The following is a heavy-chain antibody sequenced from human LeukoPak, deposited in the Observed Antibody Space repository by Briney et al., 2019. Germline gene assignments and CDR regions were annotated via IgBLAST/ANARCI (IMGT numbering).Heavy chain of an antibody. CDR1: GFTFTSYA. Sequence: GGPLRLSCAASGFTFTSYAMNWFRQAPGKGLEWVSAISGSGDTIFYADPVKGRFTVSKDNSKNTLYLQMNSLRVEDTAVYFCAKADPGTGAFDYWGQGSLVTVSS. J-gene: IGHJ4*02. V-gene: IGHV3-23*01. CDR2: ISGSGDTI. D-gene: IGHD1-1*01. CDR3: AKADPGTGAFDY.